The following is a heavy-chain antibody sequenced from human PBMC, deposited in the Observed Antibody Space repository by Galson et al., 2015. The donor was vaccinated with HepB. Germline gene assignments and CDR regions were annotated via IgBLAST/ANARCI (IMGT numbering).Heavy chain of an antibody. CDR3: ARVAGTIYYYGLDV. D-gene: IGHD2-15*01. V-gene: IGHV6-1*01. Sequence: CAISGDSVSSNSAAWYWIRQSPSRGLEWLGRTYYRAKWYNDYDVSVRGRITINPDTYKNKLSLHLNFVTPEDTAVYYCARVAGTIYYYGLDVWGQGTTVTVSS. CDR1: GDSVSSNSAA. CDR2: TYYRAKWYN. J-gene: IGHJ6*02.